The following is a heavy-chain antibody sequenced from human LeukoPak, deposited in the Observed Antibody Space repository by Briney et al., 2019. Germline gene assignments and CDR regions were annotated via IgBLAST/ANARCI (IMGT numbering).Heavy chain of an antibody. Sequence: SVKVSCKASGGTFSSYAISWVRQAPGQGLEWMGGIIPIFGTANYAQKFQGRVTITADESTSTAYMELSSLRSEDTAVYYCARGDYDFWSGYARYYGMDVWGQGTTVTVSS. CDR1: GGTFSSYA. V-gene: IGHV1-69*13. D-gene: IGHD3-3*01. CDR2: IIPIFGTA. J-gene: IGHJ6*02. CDR3: ARGDYDFWSGYARYYGMDV.